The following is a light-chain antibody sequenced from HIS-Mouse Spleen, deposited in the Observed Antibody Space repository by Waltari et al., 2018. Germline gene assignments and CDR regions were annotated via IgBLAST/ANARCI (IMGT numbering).Light chain of an antibody. J-gene: IGKJ4*01. CDR2: DAS. CDR3: QQYDNLLT. CDR1: QDISNY. V-gene: IGKV1-33*01. Sequence: DIQMTQSPSSLSASVGERVTITCQASQDISNYLNWYQQKPGKAPKLLIYDASNLETGVPSRFSGSGSGTDFTFTISSLQPEDIATYYCQQYDNLLTFGGGTKVEIK.